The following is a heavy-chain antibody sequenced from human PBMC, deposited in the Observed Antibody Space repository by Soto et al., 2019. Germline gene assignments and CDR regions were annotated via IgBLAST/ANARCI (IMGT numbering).Heavy chain of an antibody. CDR2: ISGSGGST. D-gene: IGHD3-16*01. Sequence: EVDLLESGGGLAQPGGSPRLSSAASGFSFSVFAMSWVRQAPGKGLEWVSRISGSGGSTYYADSVKGRFTISRDNSKNMLYLQMKSLRGEVTAVYYCAKDWSGGAFDVWGQGTMVIVSS. V-gene: IGHV3-23*01. CDR3: AKDWSGGAFDV. CDR1: GFSFSVFA. J-gene: IGHJ3*01.